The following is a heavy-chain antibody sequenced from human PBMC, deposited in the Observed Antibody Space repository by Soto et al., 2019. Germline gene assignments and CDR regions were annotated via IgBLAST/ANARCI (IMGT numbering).Heavy chain of an antibody. CDR2: IYYSDSA. V-gene: IGHV4-59*01. Sequence: PSETLSLTCTVSGGSISSYDWGWIRQPPGKGLEWIGYIYYSDSADYNPSLKSRVIISDDTSKNQFSLRLSSVTAAGTAVYYCVRAYYDTFGYSLDPWGQGTLVTVSS. J-gene: IGHJ5*02. CDR3: VRAYYDTFGYSLDP. CDR1: GGSISSYD. D-gene: IGHD3-22*01.